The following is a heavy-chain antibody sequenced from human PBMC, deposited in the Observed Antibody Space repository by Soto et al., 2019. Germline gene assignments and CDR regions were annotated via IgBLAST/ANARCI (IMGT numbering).Heavy chain of an antibody. CDR3: ARETGDYFDY. V-gene: IGHV4-34*01. Sequence: SETLSLTCAVSGGSLSGYYWNWIRQAPGRGLEWIGDIYNSGGTNYNPSLKSRLIISIDTAKNQFYLNLTSMTAADTAVYYCARETGDYFDYWGQGTLVTVSS. CDR1: GGSLSGYY. D-gene: IGHD7-27*01. J-gene: IGHJ4*02. CDR2: IYNSGGT.